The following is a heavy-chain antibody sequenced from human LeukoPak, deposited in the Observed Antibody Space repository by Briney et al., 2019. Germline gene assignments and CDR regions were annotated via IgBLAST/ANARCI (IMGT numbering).Heavy chain of an antibody. CDR2: ISYSGTT. CDR1: GGSISNFY. D-gene: IGHD4-23*01. Sequence: SETLSLTCTVSGGSISNFYWTWIRQSPGKGLEWIGYISYSGTTKYSPSLKSRVTISLDTSRNQFSLKLNSVTAADTAVYYCARNHGGWFDSWGQGTLVTVSS. CDR3: ARNHGGWFDS. V-gene: IGHV4-59*01. J-gene: IGHJ5*01.